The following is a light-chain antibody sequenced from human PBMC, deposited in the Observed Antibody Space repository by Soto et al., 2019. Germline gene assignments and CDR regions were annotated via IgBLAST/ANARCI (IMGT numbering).Light chain of an antibody. J-gene: IGLJ2*01. CDR3: QTWGTGIRV. CDR2: LNSDGTH. Sequence: QPVLTQSPSASASLGASVKLTCTLSRGHSGYAITWHQQQPEKGPRFLMKLNSDGTHRKGDGIPDRFSGSSSGAERYLTISRLQSEDEGDYYCQTWGTGIRVFGGGTKLTVL. CDR1: RGHSGYA. V-gene: IGLV4-69*01.